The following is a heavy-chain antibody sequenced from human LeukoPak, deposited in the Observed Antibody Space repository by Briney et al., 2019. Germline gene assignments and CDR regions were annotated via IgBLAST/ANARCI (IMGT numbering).Heavy chain of an antibody. V-gene: IGHV4-34*01. CDR1: GGSFSGYY. D-gene: IGHD3-3*01. CDR2: INHSGST. Sequence: SETLSLTCAVYGGSFSGYYWSWIRQPPGKGLEWIGEINHSGSTNYNPSLKSRATISVDTSKNQFSLKLSSVTAADTAVYYCARAQRFLEWLLYRRGAFDIWGQGTMVTVSS. J-gene: IGHJ3*02. CDR3: ARAQRFLEWLLYRRGAFDI.